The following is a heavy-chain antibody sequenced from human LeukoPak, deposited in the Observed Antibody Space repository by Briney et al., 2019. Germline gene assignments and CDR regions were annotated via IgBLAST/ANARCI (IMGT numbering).Heavy chain of an antibody. J-gene: IGHJ6*02. V-gene: IGHV1-8*01. CDR3: ARWVSGSFAEYGMDV. D-gene: IGHD1-26*01. CDR1: GYTFTSYD. Sequence: ASAKVSCKASGYTFTSYDINWVRQATGQGLEWMGWMNPNSGNTGYAQKFQGRVTMTRNTSISTAYMELSSLRSEDTAVYYCARWVSGSFAEYGMDVWGQGTTVTVSS. CDR2: MNPNSGNT.